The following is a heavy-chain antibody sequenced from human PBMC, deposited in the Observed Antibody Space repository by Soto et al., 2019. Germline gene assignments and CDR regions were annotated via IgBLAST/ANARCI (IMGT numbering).Heavy chain of an antibody. V-gene: IGHV3-48*02. CDR3: ARDSSDSDSGSYSGGY. CDR1: GLTFSSYS. CDR2: ISSSSSTM. Sequence: PGGSLRLSCAASGLTFSSYSMNWVRQAPGRGLEWVSYISSSSSTMYYADSVKGRFTISRDNAENSLFLHMNSLRDEDTAVYYCARDSSDSDSGSYSGGYWGQGTLFTVSS. J-gene: IGHJ4*02. D-gene: IGHD1-26*01.